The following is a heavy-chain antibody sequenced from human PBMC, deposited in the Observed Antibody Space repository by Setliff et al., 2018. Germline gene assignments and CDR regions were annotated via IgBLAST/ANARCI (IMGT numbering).Heavy chain of an antibody. CDR1: GGSISSYY. D-gene: IGHD6-13*01. CDR3: ARAPYSSSWYPGGFDP. CDR2: IYYSGST. J-gene: IGHJ5*02. V-gene: IGHV4-59*01. Sequence: SETLSLTCTVSGGSISSYYWSWIRQPPGKGLEWIGYIYYSGSTNYNPSLKSRVTTSVDTSKNQFSLKLSSVTAADTAVYYCARAPYSSSWYPGGFDPWGQGTLVTVSS.